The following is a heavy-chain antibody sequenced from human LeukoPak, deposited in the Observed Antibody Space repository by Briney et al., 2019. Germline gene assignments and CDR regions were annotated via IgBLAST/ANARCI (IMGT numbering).Heavy chain of an antibody. J-gene: IGHJ4*02. CDR1: GFTFSNAW. CDR3: AKHGYCSGISCFFDF. Sequence: PGGSLRLSCAASGFTFSNAWMSWVRQAPGKGLEWVSGISGSGPYTFYTDSVKGRFTISRDSSKNTLYLQMNSLRAEDTALYYCAKHGYCSGISCFFDFWGQGTLVTVSS. D-gene: IGHD2-2*03. V-gene: IGHV3-23*01. CDR2: ISGSGPYT.